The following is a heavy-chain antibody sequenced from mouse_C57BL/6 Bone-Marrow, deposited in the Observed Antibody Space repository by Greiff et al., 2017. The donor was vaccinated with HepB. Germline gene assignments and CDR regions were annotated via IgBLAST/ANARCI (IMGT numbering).Heavy chain of an antibody. CDR3: ARHGGYYGSSYFDY. D-gene: IGHD1-1*01. J-gene: IGHJ2*01. CDR1: GFTFSSYT. CDR2: ISGGGGNT. Sequence: EVQLVESGGGLVKPGGSLKLSCAASGFTFSSYTMSWVRQTPEKRLEWVATISGGGGNTYYPDSVKGRFTISRDNAKNTLYLQRSSLRSEDTALYYCARHGGYYGSSYFDYGGQGTTLTVSS. V-gene: IGHV5-9*01.